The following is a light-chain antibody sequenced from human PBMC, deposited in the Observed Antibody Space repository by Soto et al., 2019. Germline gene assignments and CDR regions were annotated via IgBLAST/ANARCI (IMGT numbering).Light chain of an antibody. CDR1: SSDVGGYTY. J-gene: IGLJ2*01. Sequence: QSVLTQPASVSGSPGQSITISCTGTSSDVGGYTYVSWYQQHPGKAPKLVIYEVSTRPSGVSNRFSGSKSGNTASLTISGLQAEDEADYYRSSYAGSSTLVFGGGTQLAVL. CDR3: SSYAGSSTLV. CDR2: EVS. V-gene: IGLV2-14*01.